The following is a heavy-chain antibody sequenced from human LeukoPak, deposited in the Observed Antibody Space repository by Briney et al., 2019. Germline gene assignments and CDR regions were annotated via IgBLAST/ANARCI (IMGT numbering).Heavy chain of an antibody. J-gene: IGHJ4*02. D-gene: IGHD6-19*01. CDR3: AREGRIAVAGEVGYYFDY. V-gene: IGHV4-39*02. CDR2: IYYSGST. CDR1: GGSISSSSYY. Sequence: SETLSHTCTVSGGSISSSSYYWGWIRQPPGKGLEWIGSIYYSGSTYYNPSLKSRVTISVDTSKNQFPLKLSSVTAADTAVYYCAREGRIAVAGEVGYYFDYWGQGTLLTVSS.